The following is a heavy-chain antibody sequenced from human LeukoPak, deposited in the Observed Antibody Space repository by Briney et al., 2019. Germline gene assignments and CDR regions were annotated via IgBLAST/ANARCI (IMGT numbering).Heavy chain of an antibody. J-gene: IGHJ3*01. CDR1: GGSISSYY. CDR3: ARPYSSNWYDAFHF. Sequence: SETLSLTCTVSGGSISSYYWSWIRQPAGKGLKWIGRIYTSGSTNYNPSLKGRVTISVDTSKNQFSLKLSSVTAADTAVYYCARPYSSNWYDAFHFWGQGTMVTVSS. D-gene: IGHD6-13*01. V-gene: IGHV4-4*07. CDR2: IYTSGST.